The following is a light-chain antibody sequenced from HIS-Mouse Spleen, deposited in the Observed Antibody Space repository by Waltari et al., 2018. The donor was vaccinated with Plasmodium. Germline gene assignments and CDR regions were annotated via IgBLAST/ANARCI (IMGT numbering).Light chain of an antibody. CDR2: DAS. CDR1: QDISNY. CDR3: LQDYNYPYT. J-gene: IGKJ2*01. Sequence: DIQMTQSPSSLSASVGDRVTITCPASQDISNYLNWYQQKPGKAPKLLIYDASNLETGVPSRFSGSGSGTDFTFTISSLQPEDIATYYCLQDYNYPYTIGQGTKLEIK. V-gene: IGKV1-33*01.